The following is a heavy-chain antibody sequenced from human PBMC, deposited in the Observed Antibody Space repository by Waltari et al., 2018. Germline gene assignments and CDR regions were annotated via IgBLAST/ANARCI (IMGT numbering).Heavy chain of an antibody. CDR1: GFTFSSYA. CDR2: IYSGGSST. V-gene: IGHV3-23*03. Sequence: EVQLLESGGGLVQPGGSLRLSCAASGFTFSSYAMSWVRQAPGKGLEWVSVIYSGGSSTYYADSVKGRFTISRDNSKNTLYLQMNSLRAEDTAVYYCATCYYYDSSGNYYVSDYWGQGTLVTVSS. J-gene: IGHJ4*02. CDR3: ATCYYYDSSGNYYVSDY. D-gene: IGHD3-22*01.